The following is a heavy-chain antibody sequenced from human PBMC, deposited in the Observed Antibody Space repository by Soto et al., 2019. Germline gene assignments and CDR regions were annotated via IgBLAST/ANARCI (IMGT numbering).Heavy chain of an antibody. V-gene: IGHV3-21*01. J-gene: IGHJ5*02. Sequence: GGSLRLYCAASGFTFRSFTMNWVRQAPGKGLEWVSTISSNSAYIYYTDALRGRFTISRDNAKNSLHLQMNSLRAEDTAVYYCTRDASRDSSARGWFDPWGPGTLVTVSS. D-gene: IGHD6-13*01. CDR2: ISSNSAYI. CDR1: GFTFRSFT. CDR3: TRDASRDSSARGWFDP.